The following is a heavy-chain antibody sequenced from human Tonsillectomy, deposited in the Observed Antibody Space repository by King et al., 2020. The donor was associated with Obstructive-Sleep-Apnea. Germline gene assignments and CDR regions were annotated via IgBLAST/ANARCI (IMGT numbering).Heavy chain of an antibody. CDR3: ARGRDEWGGFRAPRILFDF. V-gene: IGHV4-59*01. J-gene: IGHJ4*02. CDR1: GGSISSYY. CDR2: IYEIGTT. Sequence: QLQESGPGLVKPSETLSLTCTVSGGSISSYYWSWIRQPPGKGLEWIGNIYEIGTTNYNPSLKSRVSISVDTSKNQFSLKMSSVTAADTAVYYCARGRDEWGGFRAPRILFDFWGQGTLVIVSS. D-gene: IGHD5-24*01.